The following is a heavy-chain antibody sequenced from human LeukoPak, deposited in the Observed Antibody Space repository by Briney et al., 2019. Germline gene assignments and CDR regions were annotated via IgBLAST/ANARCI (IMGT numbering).Heavy chain of an antibody. CDR3: ARVQAGLLGYYYGMDV. CDR1: GFTFRNYV. D-gene: IGHD2-15*01. J-gene: IGHJ6*02. Sequence: PGGSLRLSCAASGFTFRNYVIHWVRQAPGKGLEWVANIKQDGSEKYYVDSVKGRFTISRDNAKNSLYLQMNSLRAEDTAVYYCARVQAGLLGYYYGMDVWGQGTTVTVSS. CDR2: IKQDGSEK. V-gene: IGHV3-7*01.